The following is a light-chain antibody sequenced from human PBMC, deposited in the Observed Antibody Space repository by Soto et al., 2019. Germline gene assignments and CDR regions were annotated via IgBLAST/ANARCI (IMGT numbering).Light chain of an antibody. CDR3: GTWENSLSAVI. CDR2: DND. CDR1: SSNIGTNY. Sequence: QSVLTQPPSVSAAPGQKVTISCSGSSSNIGTNYVSWYQQLPGTAPKLVIYDNDKRPSGIPDRFSGSKSGTSATLDITGLQTGDEAGSYCGTWENSLSAVIFGGGTKLTVL. V-gene: IGLV1-51*01. J-gene: IGLJ2*01.